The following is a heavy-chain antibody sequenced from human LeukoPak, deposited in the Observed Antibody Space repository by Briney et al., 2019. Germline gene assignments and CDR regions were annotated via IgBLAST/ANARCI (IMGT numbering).Heavy chain of an antibody. CDR2: IIPIFGTA. CDR1: GGTFSSYA. CDR3: ARGHVGYREYYYYGMDV. D-gene: IGHD6-13*01. Sequence: GSSVKVSCKASGGTFSSYAISWVRQAPGQGLEWMGGIIPIFGTANYAQKIQGRVTITADESTSTAYMELSSPRSEDTAVYYCARGHVGYREYYYYGMDVWGQGTTVTVSS. J-gene: IGHJ6*02. V-gene: IGHV1-69*01.